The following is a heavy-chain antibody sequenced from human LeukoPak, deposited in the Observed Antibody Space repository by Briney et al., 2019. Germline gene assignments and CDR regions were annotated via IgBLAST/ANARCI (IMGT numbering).Heavy chain of an antibody. CDR3: AGSNCSSTSCYGNAFDI. V-gene: IGHV4-59*01. Sequence: SETLSLTCTVSGGSISSYYWSWIRQPPGKGLEWIGYIYYSGSTNYDPSLKSRVTISVDTSKNQFSLKLSSVTAADTAVYYCAGSNCSSTSCYGNAFDIWGQGTMVTVSS. J-gene: IGHJ3*02. CDR1: GGSISSYY. CDR2: IYYSGST. D-gene: IGHD2-2*01.